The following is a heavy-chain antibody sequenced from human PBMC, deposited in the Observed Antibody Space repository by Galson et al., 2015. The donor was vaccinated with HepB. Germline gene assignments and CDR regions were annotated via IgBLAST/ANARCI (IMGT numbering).Heavy chain of an antibody. V-gene: IGHV1-46*01. CDR2: INPSGGST. CDR3: ARGATGSSGGSSAGFDP. Sequence: SVKVSCKASGYTFTSYYMHWVRQAPGQGLEWMGIINPSGGSTSYAQKFQGRVTMTRDTSTSTVYMELSSLRSEDTAVYYCARGATGSSGGSSAGFDPWGQGTLVTVSS. J-gene: IGHJ5*02. CDR1: GYTFTSYY. D-gene: IGHD2-15*01.